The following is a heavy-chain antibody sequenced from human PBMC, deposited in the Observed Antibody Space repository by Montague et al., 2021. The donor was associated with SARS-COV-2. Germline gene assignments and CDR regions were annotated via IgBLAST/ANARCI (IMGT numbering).Heavy chain of an antibody. V-gene: IGHV4-39*02. D-gene: IGHD3-10*01. CDR2: IYYSGTT. CDR3: ARGMIRGVTTPFDY. CDR1: SGSIIGSGYY. Sequence: SETLSLTCSVSSGSIIGSGYYWGWIRQPPGKELEWIGNIYYSGTTYYNPSLQSRGTISVDTSKSHLSLRLSSVTAADTAVYFCARGMIRGVTTPFDYWGQGSQVTVSS. J-gene: IGHJ4*02.